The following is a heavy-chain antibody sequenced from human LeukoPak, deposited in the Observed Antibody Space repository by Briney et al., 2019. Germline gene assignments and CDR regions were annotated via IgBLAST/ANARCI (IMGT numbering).Heavy chain of an antibody. CDR2: ISYDGSNR. J-gene: IGHJ4*02. Sequence: GRSLRLSCAASGFTFSNYDMHWVRQAPGKGLEWVGVISYDGSNRYYADSVNGRFTISRDNSKNTLYLQMNSLRAEDTAVYYCANIPEEVVAATGTGHFDYWGQGTLVTVSS. V-gene: IGHV3-30*18. CDR3: ANIPEEVVAATGTGHFDY. CDR1: GFTFSNYD. D-gene: IGHD2-15*01.